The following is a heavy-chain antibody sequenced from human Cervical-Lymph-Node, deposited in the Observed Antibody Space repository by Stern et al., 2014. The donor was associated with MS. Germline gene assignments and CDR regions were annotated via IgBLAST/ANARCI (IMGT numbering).Heavy chain of an antibody. CDR3: ARAGSGNSNYFDY. V-gene: IGHV1-46*01. CDR1: GYTFTAYY. J-gene: IGHJ4*02. D-gene: IGHD3-22*01. CDR2: INPTGGST. Sequence: QVQLVQSRAEVKKPGASVKISCKASGYTFTAYYLYWVRQASGQGLEWMGIINPTGGSTTYAQTFQGRVTMTADTSTSTVYMDLSSLTSEDTAIYYCARAGSGNSNYFDYWGQGTLVTVSP.